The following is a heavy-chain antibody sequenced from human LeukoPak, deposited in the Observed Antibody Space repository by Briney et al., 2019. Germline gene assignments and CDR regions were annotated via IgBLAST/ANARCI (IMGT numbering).Heavy chain of an antibody. CDR1: GFTFNNYW. CDR2: VNPGGSIA. CDR3: ARDLSLYCSGGSCYSLNY. V-gene: IGHV3-74*01. Sequence: GGSLRLSCAASGFTFNNYWIHWVRQAPGKGLVWVSRVNPGGSIANFADSVKGRFTISRDNAKNTVYLQTSSLTAEDTAVYYCARDLSLYCSGGSCYSLNYWGQGTLVTVSS. D-gene: IGHD2-15*01. J-gene: IGHJ4*02.